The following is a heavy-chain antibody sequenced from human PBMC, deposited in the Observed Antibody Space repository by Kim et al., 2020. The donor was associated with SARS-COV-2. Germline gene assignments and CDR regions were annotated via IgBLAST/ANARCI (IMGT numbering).Heavy chain of an antibody. CDR1: GYTFTSYY. J-gene: IGHJ6*02. CDR3: ARVWGGGKLNYGMDV. V-gene: IGHV1-46*01. D-gene: IGHD3-16*01. Sequence: ASVKVSCKASGYTFTSYYMHWVRQAPGQGLEWMGIINPSGGSTSYAQKFQGRVTMTRDTSTSTVYMELSSLRSEDTAVYYCARVWGGGKLNYGMDVWGQGTTVTVSS. CDR2: INPSGGST.